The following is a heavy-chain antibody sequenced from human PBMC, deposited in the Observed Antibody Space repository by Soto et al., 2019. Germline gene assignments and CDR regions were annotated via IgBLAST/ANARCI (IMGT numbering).Heavy chain of an antibody. V-gene: IGHV2-5*02. D-gene: IGHD4-17*01. J-gene: IGHJ5*02. CDR3: AHNNDYGDYYWFDP. Sequence: QITLKESGPTLVKPTQTLTLTCTFSGFSLSTSGVGVGWIRQPPGKALEWLALIYWDDDKRYSPSLKSRLTITKDTSKNQVVLTMTNMDPVDTATHYCAHNNDYGDYYWFDPWGQGTLVTVSS. CDR1: GFSLSTSGVG. CDR2: IYWDDDK.